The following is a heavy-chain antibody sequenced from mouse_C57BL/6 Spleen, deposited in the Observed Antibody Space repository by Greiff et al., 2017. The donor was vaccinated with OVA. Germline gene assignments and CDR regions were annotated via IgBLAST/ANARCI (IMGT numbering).Heavy chain of an antibody. CDR2: IWSGGST. CDR1: GFSLTSYG. V-gene: IGHV2-2*01. J-gene: IGHJ4*01. Sequence: QVQLQQSGPGLVQPSQSLSITCTVSGFSLTSYGVHWVRQSPGKGLEWLGVIWSGGSTDYHAAFISRLSISKDNSKSQVFFKMNSLQADDTAIYYCARIFSSFYAMDYWGQGTSVTVSS. CDR3: ARIFSSFYAMDY.